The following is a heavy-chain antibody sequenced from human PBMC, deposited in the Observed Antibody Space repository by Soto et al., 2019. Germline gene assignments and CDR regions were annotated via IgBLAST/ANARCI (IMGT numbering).Heavy chain of an antibody. CDR3: ARDRRYCSGGSCLYGMDV. J-gene: IGHJ6*02. D-gene: IGHD2-15*01. CDR1: GFTFSSYE. Sequence: PGGSLRLSCAASGFTFSSYEMNWVRQAPGKGLEWVSYISSSGSTIYYADSVKGRFTISRDNAKNSLYLQMNSLRAEDTAVYYCARDRRYCSGGSCLYGMDVWGQGTTVTVSS. CDR2: ISSSGSTI. V-gene: IGHV3-48*03.